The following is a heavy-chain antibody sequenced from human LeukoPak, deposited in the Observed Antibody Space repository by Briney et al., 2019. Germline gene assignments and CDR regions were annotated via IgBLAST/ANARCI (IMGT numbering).Heavy chain of an antibody. Sequence: PGGSLRLSCAAAGFTFSIYAIHWVRQAPGKWRGWLAVISYDGSNKYYADSVKGRFTISRDNSKNTLYLQMNSLRAEDTAVYYCARNEAAAGTHYFDYWGQGTLVTVSS. D-gene: IGHD6-13*01. CDR1: GFTFSIYA. CDR3: ARNEAAAGTHYFDY. V-gene: IGHV3-30*04. CDR2: ISYDGSNK. J-gene: IGHJ4*02.